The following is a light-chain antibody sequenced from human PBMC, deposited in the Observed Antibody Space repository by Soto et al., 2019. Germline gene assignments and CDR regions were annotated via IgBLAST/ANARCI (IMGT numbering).Light chain of an antibody. Sequence: QSVLTQPASVSGSPGQSITISCTGTSSDVGGYNYVSWYQQHPGKAPKLMIFDVSKRPSGVSNRFSGSKSDNTASLTISGLHTEDEADYYCSSYTSSTTLDVFGTGTKLTVL. V-gene: IGLV2-14*03. CDR2: DVS. J-gene: IGLJ1*01. CDR3: SSYTSSTTLDV. CDR1: SSDVGGYNY.